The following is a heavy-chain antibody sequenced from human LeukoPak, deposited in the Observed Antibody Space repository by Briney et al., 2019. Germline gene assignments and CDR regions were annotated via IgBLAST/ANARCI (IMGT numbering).Heavy chain of an antibody. V-gene: IGHV1-18*01. CDR1: GYTFTSYG. Sequence: ASVKVSCKASGYTFTSYGISWVRQAPGQGLEWMGWISAYNGNTNYAQKLQGRVTMTTDTSTSTAYMELRSLRSDDTVVYYCARGGGQWLVRARYYYMDVWGKGTTVTVSS. CDR2: ISAYNGNT. CDR3: ARGGGQWLVRARYYYMDV. J-gene: IGHJ6*03. D-gene: IGHD6-19*01.